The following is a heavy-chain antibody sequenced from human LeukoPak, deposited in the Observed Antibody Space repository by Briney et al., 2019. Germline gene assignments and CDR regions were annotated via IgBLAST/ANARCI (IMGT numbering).Heavy chain of an antibody. CDR2: IYYSGST. J-gene: IGHJ6*03. Sequence: SETLSLTCTVSGGSISSSSYYWGWIRQPPGKGLEWIGSIYYSGSTYYNPSLKSRVTISVDTSKNQFSLKLTSVTAADTAVYYCARGRFDIRFYGSGNYDRYYYHYMDVWGKGTTVTVSS. D-gene: IGHD3-10*01. CDR3: ARGRFDIRFYGSGNYDRYYYHYMDV. V-gene: IGHV4-39*07. CDR1: GGSISSSSYY.